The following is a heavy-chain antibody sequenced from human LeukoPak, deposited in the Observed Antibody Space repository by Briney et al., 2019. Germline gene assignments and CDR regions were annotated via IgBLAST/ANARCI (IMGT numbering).Heavy chain of an antibody. V-gene: IGHV3-74*01. Sequence: PGGSLRLSCAASGFSISGYWMHWVRQAAGEGLVWVSRMNSGGTTINYADSVKGRFTISRDNVDNTLHLQMNSLGVEDTAVYYCIREVQVRASASLGLWGQGTLVTVSS. D-gene: IGHD3-16*01. CDR1: GFSISGYW. CDR2: MNSGGTTI. J-gene: IGHJ4*01. CDR3: IREVQVRASASLGL.